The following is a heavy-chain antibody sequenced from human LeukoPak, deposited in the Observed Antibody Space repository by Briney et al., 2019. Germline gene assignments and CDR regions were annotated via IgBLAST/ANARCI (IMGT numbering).Heavy chain of an antibody. CDR3: AREGPYSGRWYYFDY. J-gene: IGHJ4*02. V-gene: IGHV4-4*07. CDR2: IYSSGNT. Sequence: PLETLSLTCTVSGGSMRSYFWSWIRQPAGKGLEWIGRIYSSGNTNYNPSLKSRVTMSVDTSKNQFSLKLTSVTAADTAFYYCAREGPYSGRWYYFDYWGQGILVTVSS. D-gene: IGHD6-13*01. CDR1: GGSMRSYF.